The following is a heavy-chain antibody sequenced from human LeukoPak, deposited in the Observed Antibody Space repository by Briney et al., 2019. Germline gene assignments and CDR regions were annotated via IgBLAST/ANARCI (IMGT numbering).Heavy chain of an antibody. J-gene: IGHJ4*02. CDR2: ISGSSGRT. Sequence: GGSLRLSCAASGFTFSNYAMNWVRQAPGKGLEWVSAISGSSGRTYYADSVKGRFTISRDNSKNTLYLQMNSLRAEDTAVYYCAKGPSIAALDYWGQGTLVTVSS. D-gene: IGHD6-13*01. CDR3: AKGPSIAALDY. CDR1: GFTFSNYA. V-gene: IGHV3-23*01.